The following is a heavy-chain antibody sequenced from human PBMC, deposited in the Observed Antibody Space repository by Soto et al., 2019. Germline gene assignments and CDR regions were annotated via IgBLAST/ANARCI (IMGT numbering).Heavy chain of an antibody. Sequence: GRSVTLSCATSGFSFTTYTMSWVRQAPAKGLWWVSRISRSGDLTYCSASVRGRFTISRYNSPNTLFLQMDRLTVDDMALHYCAKENWGEQQGFDSWGQGT. J-gene: IGHJ4*02. CDR2: ISRSGDLT. CDR3: AKENWGEQQGFDS. CDR1: GFSFTTYT. V-gene: IGHV3-23*01. D-gene: IGHD7-27*01.